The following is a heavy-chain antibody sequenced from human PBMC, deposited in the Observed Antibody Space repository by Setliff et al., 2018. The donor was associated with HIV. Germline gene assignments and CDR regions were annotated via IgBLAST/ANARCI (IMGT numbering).Heavy chain of an antibody. V-gene: IGHV4-4*08. CDR1: GGSISSYY. D-gene: IGHD2-21*01. CDR3: ARGPRILWWTPHQTPYYFDY. J-gene: IGHJ4*02. Sequence: SETLSLTCTVSGGSISSYYWSWIRQPPGKGLEWIGYIYTSGSTNYNPSLKSRVTISVDTSKNQFSLKLSSVTAADTVVSYCARGPRILWWTPHQTPYYFDYWGQGTLVTVSS. CDR2: IYTSGST.